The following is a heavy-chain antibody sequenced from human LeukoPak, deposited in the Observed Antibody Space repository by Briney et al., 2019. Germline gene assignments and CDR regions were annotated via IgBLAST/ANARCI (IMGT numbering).Heavy chain of an antibody. Sequence: SVKVSCKASGGTFSSYAISWVRQAPGQGLEWMGGIIPIFGTANYAQKFQGRVTITTDESTSTAYMELSSLRSEDTAVYYCAHVVVTATDAFSIWGQGTMVTVSS. D-gene: IGHD2-21*02. CDR2: IIPIFGTA. J-gene: IGHJ3*02. V-gene: IGHV1-69*05. CDR1: GGTFSSYA. CDR3: AHVVVTATDAFSI.